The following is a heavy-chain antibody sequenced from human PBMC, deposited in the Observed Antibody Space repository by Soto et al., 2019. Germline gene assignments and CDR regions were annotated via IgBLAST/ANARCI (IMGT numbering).Heavy chain of an antibody. Sequence: LRLSCAASGFTFSSYGMHWVRQAPGKGLEWVAVIWYDGSNKYYADSVKSRFTISRDNSKNTLYLQMNSLRAEDTAVYYCARDDPDTMVRGVIITLYYYGMDVWGQGTTVTVSS. V-gene: IGHV3-33*01. CDR2: IWYDGSNK. CDR3: ARDDPDTMVRGVIITLYYYGMDV. J-gene: IGHJ6*02. D-gene: IGHD3-10*01. CDR1: GFTFSSYG.